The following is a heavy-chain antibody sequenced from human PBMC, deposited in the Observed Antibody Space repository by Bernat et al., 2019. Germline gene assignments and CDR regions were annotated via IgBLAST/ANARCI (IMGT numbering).Heavy chain of an antibody. CDR2: INTYSGVP. Sequence: QIQLVQSGPELKKPGETVKISCKASGYTFTTYGMSWVKQAPGKGLKWMGWINTYSGVPTYADDFKGRFAFSLETSASTAYLQINNLKNEDTATYFCARGGYGSSYVSYWGQGTTLTVSS. CDR1: GYTFTTYG. V-gene: IGHV7-81*01. J-gene: IGHJ6*02. CDR3: ARGGYGSSYVSY. D-gene: IGHD4-23*01.